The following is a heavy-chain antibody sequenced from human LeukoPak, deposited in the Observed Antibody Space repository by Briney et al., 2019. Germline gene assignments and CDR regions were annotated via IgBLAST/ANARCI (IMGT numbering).Heavy chain of an antibody. Sequence: AGGSLRLSCAASGFTFSSYAMSWVRQAPGKGLEWVSAISGSGGSTYYADSVKGRFTISRDNAKNSLYLQMNSLRAEDTAVYYCARGLLGELSSLFDYWGQGTLVTVSS. CDR2: ISGSGGST. J-gene: IGHJ4*02. CDR3: ARGLLGELSSLFDY. CDR1: GFTFSSYA. D-gene: IGHD3-16*02. V-gene: IGHV3-23*01.